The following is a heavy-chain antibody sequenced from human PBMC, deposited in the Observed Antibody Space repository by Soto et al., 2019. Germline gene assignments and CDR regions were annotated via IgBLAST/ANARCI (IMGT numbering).Heavy chain of an antibody. CDR2: ISYDGGNK. CDR1: GFTFSSYA. J-gene: IGHJ4*02. V-gene: IGHV3-30*18. D-gene: IGHD3-22*01. Sequence: GSLRLSCAASGFTFSSYAMHWVRQAPGKGLEWVAVISYDGGNKYYADSVKGRFTISRDNSKNTLYLQMNSLRPEDTAVHYCAKGFYDIAGYAIDYWGQGTLVTVSS. CDR3: AKGFYDIAGYAIDY.